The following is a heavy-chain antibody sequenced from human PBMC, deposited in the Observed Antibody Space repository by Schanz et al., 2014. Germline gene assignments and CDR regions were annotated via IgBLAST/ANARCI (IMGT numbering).Heavy chain of an antibody. Sequence: EVQLVEYGGGLVQPGESLRLSCAASGFTFSRYWMTWVRQAPGKGLEWVANIKQDGSAKNYVDSVKGRFTISRDNPKNSLCLQMNSLRAEDTALYYCARVLGGDEGLDQWGQGTLVTVSS. CDR2: IKQDGSAK. D-gene: IGHD4-17*01. CDR1: GFTFSRYW. CDR3: ARVLGGDEGLDQ. V-gene: IGHV3-7*01. J-gene: IGHJ4*02.